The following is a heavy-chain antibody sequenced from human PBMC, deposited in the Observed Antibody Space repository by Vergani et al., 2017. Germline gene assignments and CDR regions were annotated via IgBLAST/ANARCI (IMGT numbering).Heavy chain of an antibody. Sequence: EVQLVESGGGLVQPGGSLRLSCAASGFSLSRFWMSWVRQAPEKGLEWVAHISPDGSATSYVDSVKGRFTISRDNTVDMLSLQMNSLRPDDTAVYYCVRGGRGDHGDFWSRLGPWGQGTRVIVSS. V-gene: IGHV3-7*01. D-gene: IGHD3-3*01. CDR1: GFSLSRFW. CDR2: ISPDGSAT. CDR3: VRGGRGDHGDFWSRLGP. J-gene: IGHJ5*02.